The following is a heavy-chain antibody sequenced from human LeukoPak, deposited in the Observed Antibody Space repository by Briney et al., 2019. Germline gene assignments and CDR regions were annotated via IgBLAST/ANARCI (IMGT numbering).Heavy chain of an antibody. Sequence: SQTLSLTCAVSGGSISSGGYSWSWIRQPPGKGLEWIGYIYHSGSTYYNPSLKSRVTISVDRSKNQFSLKLSSVTAADTAVYYCARGYYDILTGYYPPHFNYWGQGTLVTVSS. CDR1: GGSISSGGYS. CDR2: IYHSGST. J-gene: IGHJ4*02. V-gene: IGHV4-30-2*01. CDR3: ARGYYDILTGYYPPHFNY. D-gene: IGHD3-9*01.